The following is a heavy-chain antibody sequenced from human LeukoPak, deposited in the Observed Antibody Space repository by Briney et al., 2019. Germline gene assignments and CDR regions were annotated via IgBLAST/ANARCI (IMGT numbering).Heavy chain of an antibody. Sequence: GGSLRLSCAASGFTFSSYEVNWVRQAPGKGLEWVSYISSSGSTIYYADSVKGRFTISRDNAKNSLYLQMDSLRAEDTAVYYCARDSRYYGSGSYLLSDYWGQGTLVTVSS. CDR1: GFTFSSYE. J-gene: IGHJ4*02. D-gene: IGHD3-10*01. CDR3: ARDSRYYGSGSYLLSDY. V-gene: IGHV3-48*03. CDR2: ISSSGSTI.